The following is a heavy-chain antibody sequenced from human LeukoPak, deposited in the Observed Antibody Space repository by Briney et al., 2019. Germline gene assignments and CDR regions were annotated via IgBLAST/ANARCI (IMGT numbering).Heavy chain of an antibody. Sequence: PGGSLRLSCSASGFTLSSYNMNWVRQAPGKGLEWVSYISSSSGTIYYADSVKGRFTISRDNANNSLYLQMNSLRGEDTAVYYCARITIFGVVLTSRDMDVWGKGTTVIVSS. V-gene: IGHV3-48*01. CDR3: ARITIFGVVLTSRDMDV. CDR2: ISSSSGTI. D-gene: IGHD3-3*01. CDR1: GFTLSSYN. J-gene: IGHJ6*03.